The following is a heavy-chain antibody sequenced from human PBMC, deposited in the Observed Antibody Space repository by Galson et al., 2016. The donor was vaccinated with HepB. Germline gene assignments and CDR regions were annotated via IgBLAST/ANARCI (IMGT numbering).Heavy chain of an antibody. CDR3: VKPTSYNSGCHGVLDF. J-gene: IGHJ4*02. CDR1: GFTFSSCG. D-gene: IGHD6-19*01. Sequence: SLRLSCAASGFTFSSCGMQWVRQAPGKGLEWVAVISYDGSDEYYADSVKGRFTISRDNSKNTVYLQMNSLTAEDTAVYYCVKPTSYNSGCHGVLDFWGQGTLVTVSS. CDR2: ISYDGSDE. V-gene: IGHV3-30-3*02.